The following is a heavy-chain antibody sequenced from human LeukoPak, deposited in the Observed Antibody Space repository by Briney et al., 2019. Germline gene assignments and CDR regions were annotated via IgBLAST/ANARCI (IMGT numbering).Heavy chain of an antibody. D-gene: IGHD3-22*01. V-gene: IGHV2-70*04. CDR1: GFSLTISGMR. CDR3: ARAYYYGSSGYRGFDY. CDR2: IDWDDDK. Sequence: ESGPTLVNPTQTLTLTCTFSGFSLTISGMRVSWIRQPPGKALEWLARIDWDDDKFYSTSLKTRLTISKDTSKNQVVLTMTNMDPVDTATYYCARAYYYGSSGYRGFDYWGQGTLVTVSS. J-gene: IGHJ4*02.